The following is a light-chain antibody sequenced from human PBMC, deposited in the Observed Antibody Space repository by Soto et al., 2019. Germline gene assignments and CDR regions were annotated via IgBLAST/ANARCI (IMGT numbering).Light chain of an antibody. J-gene: IGKJ1*01. CDR2: GVS. CDR1: QSVSSSY. V-gene: IGKV3-20*01. Sequence: EIALTQSPGTLSLSPGERATLSCRASQSVSSSYLAWYQQKPGKAPRLLIYGVSSRATGIPDRFSGSRSGTDFTLTISRLEPEDFAVYYCQQYGSSPRTFGQGTKVEI. CDR3: QQYGSSPRT.